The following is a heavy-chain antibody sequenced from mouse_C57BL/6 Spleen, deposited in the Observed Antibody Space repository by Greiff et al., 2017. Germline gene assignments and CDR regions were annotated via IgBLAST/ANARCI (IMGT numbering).Heavy chain of an antibody. V-gene: IGHV1-18*01. Sequence: EVKLVESGPELVKPGASVKIPCKASGYTFTDYNMDWVKQSPGKSLEWIGDINPNNGGPIYNQKFKGKATLTVDKSSSTAYMELRSLTSEDTAVYYCARTGRYGNSDYWGQGTTLTVSS. CDR1: GYTFTDYN. CDR3: ARTGRYGNSDY. J-gene: IGHJ2*01. CDR2: INPNNGGP. D-gene: IGHD2-1*01.